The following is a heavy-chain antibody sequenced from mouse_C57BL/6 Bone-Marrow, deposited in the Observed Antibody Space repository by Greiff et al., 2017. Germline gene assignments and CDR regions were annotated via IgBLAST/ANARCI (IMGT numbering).Heavy chain of an antibody. J-gene: IGHJ2*01. CDR3: ARLAGTYFDY. CDR1: GFTFSSYG. CDR2: ISSGGSYT. V-gene: IGHV5-6*01. Sequence: EVQLVESGGDLVKPGGSLKLSCAASGFTFSSYGMSWVRQTPDKRLEWVAPISSGGSYTYYPDSVMGRFTSDRDNAKNPQYLHMSSLKTEETSMYYFARLAGTYFDYCVQGTTLTVSS. D-gene: IGHD4-1*01.